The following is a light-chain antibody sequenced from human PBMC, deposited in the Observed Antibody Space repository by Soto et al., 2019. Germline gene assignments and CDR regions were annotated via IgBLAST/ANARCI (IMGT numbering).Light chain of an antibody. CDR3: QQRINWPLFT. Sequence: EIVLTQSPATLSLSPGERAILSCRASQSVSSYLAWYQQKPGQAPRLLIYDASNRATGIPDRFSGSGSGTDFTLTISSLEPEDFAVYYCQQRINWPLFTFGPGTKVDI. CDR2: DAS. CDR1: QSVSSY. V-gene: IGKV3-11*01. J-gene: IGKJ3*01.